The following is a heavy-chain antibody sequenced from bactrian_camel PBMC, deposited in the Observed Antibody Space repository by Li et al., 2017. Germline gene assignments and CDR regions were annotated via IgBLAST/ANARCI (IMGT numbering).Heavy chain of an antibody. CDR1: GDPGCKYD. D-gene: IGHD4*01. Sequence: QLVESGGGSVQAGGSLRLSCTRSGDPGCKYDMSWYRRSAPGEDRKFVASTTSDGITNYADSVKGRFTISKDSAKNTLYLQMNNLKPEDTAMYYCAAAALFCWRLLSERAADYWGQGTQVTVS. V-gene: IGHV3S53*01. CDR2: TTSDGIT. J-gene: IGHJ4*01. CDR3: AAAALFCWRLLSERAADY.